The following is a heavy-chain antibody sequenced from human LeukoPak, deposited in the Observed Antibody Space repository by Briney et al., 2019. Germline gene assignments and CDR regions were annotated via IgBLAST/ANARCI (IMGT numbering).Heavy chain of an antibody. CDR3: ARDVGGYAFDY. CDR2: MSYDGSHK. Sequence: PGRSLRRSCVASGFSFISYTMHWVRQAPGKGLEWVAVMSYDGSHKYLADSVKGRFTISRDNSKNTLYLQMNSLRVEDTAIYYCARDVGGYAFDYWGQGTLVTVSS. CDR1: GFSFISYT. D-gene: IGHD5-12*01. J-gene: IGHJ4*02. V-gene: IGHV3-30*04.